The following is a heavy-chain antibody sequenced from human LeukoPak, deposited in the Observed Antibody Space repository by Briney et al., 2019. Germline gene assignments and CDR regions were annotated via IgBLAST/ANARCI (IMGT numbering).Heavy chain of an antibody. CDR2: IYYSGTT. Sequence: SQTLSLTCAVSGDSISSGSYSWSWIRQPPGKGLEWIGHIYYSGTTYYNPSLKSRVTISIDTSKNHFSLKLNSVTAADTAVYYCARRTGSRLPNWFDPWGQGTLVTVSS. D-gene: IGHD3-10*01. V-gene: IGHV4-30-2*03. CDR3: ARRTGSRLPNWFDP. J-gene: IGHJ5*02. CDR1: GDSISSGSYS.